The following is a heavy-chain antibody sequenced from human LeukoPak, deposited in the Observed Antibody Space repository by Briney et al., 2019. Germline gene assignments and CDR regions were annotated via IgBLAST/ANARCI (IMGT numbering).Heavy chain of an antibody. Sequence: ASVKVSCKASGGTFSSYAISWVRQAPRQGLEWMGRIIPILGIANYAQKFQGRVTITADKSTSTAYMELSSLRSEDTAVYYCARIRLAYCGGDCYYGDAFDIWGQGTMVTVSS. CDR2: IIPILGIA. D-gene: IGHD2-21*02. J-gene: IGHJ3*02. V-gene: IGHV1-69*04. CDR3: ARIRLAYCGGDCYYGDAFDI. CDR1: GGTFSSYA.